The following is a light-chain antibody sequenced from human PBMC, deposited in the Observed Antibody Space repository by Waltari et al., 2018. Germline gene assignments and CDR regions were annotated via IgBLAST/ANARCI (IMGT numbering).Light chain of an antibody. J-gene: IGLJ3*02. CDR1: NSDIGGYNF. CDR2: DVT. CDR3: SSYTSNSTLGV. V-gene: IGLV2-14*03. Sequence: QSALTQPASVSGSPGQSITISCTGTNSDIGGYNFVSWYQQHPAKAPKLMIFDVTNRPSGCSDRFPGSNSGNTASLTISGLQADDEAVYYCSSYTSNSTLGVFGGGTRLTVL.